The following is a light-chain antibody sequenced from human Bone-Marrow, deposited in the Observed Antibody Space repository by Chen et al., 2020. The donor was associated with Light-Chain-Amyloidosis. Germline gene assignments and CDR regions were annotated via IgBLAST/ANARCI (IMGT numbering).Light chain of an antibody. Sequence: AIQMTQSPSSLSASVVDRVTITCRASQGIRNVLGWYQQKPGKAPKLLIYAASSLQSGVPSRFSGSGSGTDFTLTISSLQPEDCAAYDCLQDKNYPYTFGQGTKLEIK. CDR1: QGIRNV. CDR2: AAS. V-gene: IGKV1-6*01. J-gene: IGKJ2*01. CDR3: LQDKNYPYT.